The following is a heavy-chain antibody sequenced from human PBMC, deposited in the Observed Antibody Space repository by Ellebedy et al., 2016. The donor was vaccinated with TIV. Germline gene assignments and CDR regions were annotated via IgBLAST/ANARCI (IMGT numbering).Heavy chain of an antibody. J-gene: IGHJ4*02. CDR3: ARGGMQYFEY. V-gene: IGHV3-53*01. D-gene: IGHD2-8*01. CDR1: GFAVSSND. Sequence: GESLKISCAASGFAVSSNDMSWVRQAPGKGLEWVSILYRGGTTYYADSVKGRFSISRDNSKNTLYLQLNSLRAEDTAIYYCARGGMQYFEYWGQGTLVTVSS. CDR2: LYRGGTT.